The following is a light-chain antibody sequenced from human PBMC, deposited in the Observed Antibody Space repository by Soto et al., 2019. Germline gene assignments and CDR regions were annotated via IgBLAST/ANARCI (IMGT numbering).Light chain of an antibody. V-gene: IGLV2-14*01. CDR2: EVS. Sequence: QSVLTQPASVSGSPGQSITISCTGTSSDVGGYNYVSWYQQHPGKAPKLMIYEVSNRPSGVSNRFSGSKSANTASLTISGLQSEDEADYYCISYTSDDVRYVFGTGTKVTVL. CDR1: SSDVGGYNY. J-gene: IGLJ1*01. CDR3: ISYTSDDVRYV.